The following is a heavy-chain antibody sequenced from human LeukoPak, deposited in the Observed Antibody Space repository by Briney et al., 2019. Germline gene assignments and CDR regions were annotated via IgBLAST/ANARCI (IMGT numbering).Heavy chain of an antibody. J-gene: IGHJ4*02. CDR1: GGSFSGYY. V-gene: IGHV4-34*01. D-gene: IGHD2-15*01. Sequence: SETLSLTCAVYGGSFSGYYWSWIRQPPGKGLEWIGEINHSGSTNYNPSLKSRVTISVDTSKNQFSLKLSSVTAADTAVYYCARGRDIVAVVAAAHPYCFDYWGQGTLVTVSS. CDR3: ARGRDIVAVVAAAHPYCFDY. CDR2: INHSGST.